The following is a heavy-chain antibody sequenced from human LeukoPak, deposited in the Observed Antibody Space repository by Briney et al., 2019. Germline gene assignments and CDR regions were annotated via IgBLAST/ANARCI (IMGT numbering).Heavy chain of an antibody. D-gene: IGHD4-17*01. Sequence: GASVKVSCKASGGTFSSYAISWVRQAPGQGLEWVGGIIPIFGTANYAQKFQGRVTITADESTSTAYMELSSLRSEDTAVYYCARGAPDYGDYPTDVWGKGTTVTVSS. CDR3: ARGAPDYGDYPTDV. CDR1: GGTFSSYA. V-gene: IGHV1-69*13. CDR2: IIPIFGTA. J-gene: IGHJ6*04.